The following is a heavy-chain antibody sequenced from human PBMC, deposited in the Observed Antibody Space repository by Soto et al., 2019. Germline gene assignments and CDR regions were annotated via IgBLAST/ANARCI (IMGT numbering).Heavy chain of an antibody. J-gene: IGHJ6*02. CDR3: ATQVLPNYYYYGIDV. Sequence: QVQLVQSGAEVKKPGSSVKVSCKASGGTFSSYAINWVRQAPVQGLXWMGGIIPIFGTANYAQKFQGRVTITADESTSTAYMELSSLRSEDTAVYYCATQVLPNYYYYGIDVWGQGTTVTVSS. CDR1: GGTFSSYA. V-gene: IGHV1-69*12. CDR2: IIPIFGTA. D-gene: IGHD2-2*01.